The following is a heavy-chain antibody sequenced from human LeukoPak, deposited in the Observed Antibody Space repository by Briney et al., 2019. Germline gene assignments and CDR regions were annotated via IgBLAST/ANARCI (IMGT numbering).Heavy chain of an antibody. CDR3: AREDYYDSSGYYLDS. J-gene: IGHJ4*02. D-gene: IGHD3-22*01. Sequence: SETLSLTCTFSGYSITSGFHWGWIRQPPGKGLEWIGSIYHSGSTYYSPSLRSRVTISVDTSKNQFSLNLSSVTAADTAVYYCAREDYYDSSGYYLDSWGQGTLVTVSS. CDR1: GYSITSGFH. V-gene: IGHV4-38-2*02. CDR2: IYHSGST.